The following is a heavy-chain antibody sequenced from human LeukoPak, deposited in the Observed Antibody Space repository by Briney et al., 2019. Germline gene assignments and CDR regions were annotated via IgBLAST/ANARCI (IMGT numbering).Heavy chain of an antibody. CDR3: ARDRSGFSGYDFFDY. V-gene: IGHV3-48*03. CDR2: ISSSGSTI. Sequence: PGGSLRLSCAASGFTFSSFEMNGVRQAPGKGLGWVSYISSSGSTIYYADSVKGRFTISRDNAKNSLYLQMNSLRAEDTAVYYCARDRSGFSGYDFFDYWGQGTLVTVSS. CDR1: GFTFSSFE. D-gene: IGHD5-12*01. J-gene: IGHJ4*02.